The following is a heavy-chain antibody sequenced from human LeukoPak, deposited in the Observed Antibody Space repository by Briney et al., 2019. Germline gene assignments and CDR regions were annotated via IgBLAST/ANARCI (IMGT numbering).Heavy chain of an antibody. V-gene: IGHV3-20*04. J-gene: IGHJ3*02. CDR3: ARESGGSSNDAFDI. Sequence: GGSLRLSCAASGFTFDDYGMSWVRQAPGKGLEWVSGINWNGGSTGYADSVRGRFTISRDNAKNSLYLQMNSLRAEDTALYYCARESGGSSNDAFDIWGQGTMVTVSS. CDR2: INWNGGST. D-gene: IGHD2-15*01. CDR1: GFTFDDYG.